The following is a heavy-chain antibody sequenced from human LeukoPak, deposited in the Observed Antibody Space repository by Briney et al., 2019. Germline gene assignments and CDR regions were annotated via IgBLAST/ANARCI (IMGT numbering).Heavy chain of an antibody. J-gene: IGHJ4*02. CDR3: ARVKNYDYVWGSTDY. V-gene: IGHV1-18*01. CDR2: ISAYNGNT. CDR1: GYTFTSYG. D-gene: IGHD3-16*01. Sequence: GASVKVSCKASGYTFTSYGISWVRQAPGQGLEWMGWISAYNGNTNYAQKLQGRVTMTTDTSTSTAYMELRSLRSDDTAVYYCARVKNYDYVWGSTDYWGQGTLVTVSS.